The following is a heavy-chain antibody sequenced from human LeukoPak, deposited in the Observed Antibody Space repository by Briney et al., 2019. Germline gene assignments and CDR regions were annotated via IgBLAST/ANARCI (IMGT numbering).Heavy chain of an antibody. CDR2: IYYSGST. CDR3: ARRKAKTPNYFDY. J-gene: IGHJ4*02. Sequence: PSETLSLTCTVSGGSISSGDYYWTWVRQHPGKGLEWIGYIYYSGSTYYNPSLQSRVIISVDTSKNQFSLKLTSVTAADTAMYYCARRKAKTPNYFDYWGQGALVTVSS. CDR1: GGSISSGDYY. V-gene: IGHV4-31*03.